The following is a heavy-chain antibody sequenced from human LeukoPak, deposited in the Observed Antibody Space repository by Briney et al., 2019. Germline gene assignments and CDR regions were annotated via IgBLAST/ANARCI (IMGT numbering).Heavy chain of an antibody. Sequence: PSETLSLTCTVSGGSISSYYWSWIRQPPGKGLEWIGYIYYSGSTNYNPSLKSRVTISVDTSKNQFSLKLSSVTAADTAVYYCARHYRGTTYYYDSSGYFALVGWGQGTLVTVSS. J-gene: IGHJ4*02. D-gene: IGHD3-22*01. CDR2: IYYSGST. CDR3: ARHYRGTTYYYDSSGYFALVG. V-gene: IGHV4-59*08. CDR1: GGSISSYY.